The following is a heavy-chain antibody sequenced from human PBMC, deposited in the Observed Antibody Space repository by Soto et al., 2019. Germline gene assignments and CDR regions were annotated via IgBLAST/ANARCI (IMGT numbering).Heavy chain of an antibody. V-gene: IGHV3-30*18. CDR3: AKSIVVVTAIPIGYYYYGMDV. D-gene: IGHD2-21*02. CDR2: ISYDGSNK. J-gene: IGHJ6*01. CDR1: GFTFSSYG. Sequence: QVQLVESGGGVVQPGRSLRLSCAASGFTFSSYGMHWVRQAPGKGLEWVAVISYDGSNKYYADSVKGRFTISRDNSKNTLYLQMNSLRAEDTAVYYCAKSIVVVTAIPIGYYYYGMDVW.